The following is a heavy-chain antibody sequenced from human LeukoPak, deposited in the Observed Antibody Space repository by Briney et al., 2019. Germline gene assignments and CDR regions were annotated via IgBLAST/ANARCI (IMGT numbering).Heavy chain of an antibody. CDR1: GFTFSSYA. V-gene: IGHV3-23*01. CDR3: AKVLRVGATPYYFDH. D-gene: IGHD1-26*01. CDR2: ISGSGGST. J-gene: IGHJ4*02. Sequence: GGSLRLSCAASGFTFSSYAMSWVRQAPGKGLEWVSAISGSGGSTYYADSVKGRFTISRDNSKNTLHLQMNSLRAEDTAVYYCAKVLRVGATPYYFDHWGQGTLVTVSS.